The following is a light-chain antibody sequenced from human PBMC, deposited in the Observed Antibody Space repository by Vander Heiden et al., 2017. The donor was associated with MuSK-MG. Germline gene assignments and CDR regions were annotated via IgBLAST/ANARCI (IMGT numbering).Light chain of an antibody. CDR1: KLGDKY. CDR3: QAWDSSASVV. Sequence: SYDLTQPPSVSVSPGQTASITCSGHKLGDKYACWYQQRPGQSPALVLYQDNKRPSGIPERFSGSNSGNTATLTISGTQAMDEADYYCQAWDSSASVVFGGGTKLTVL. CDR2: QDN. J-gene: IGLJ2*01. V-gene: IGLV3-1*01.